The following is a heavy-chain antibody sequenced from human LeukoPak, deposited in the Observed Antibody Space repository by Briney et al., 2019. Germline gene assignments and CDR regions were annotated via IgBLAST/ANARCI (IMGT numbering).Heavy chain of an antibody. Sequence: GGSLRLSCAASGFTFSDYYMSWIRQAPGKGLEWVAYISSNSSSTNYADSVKGRFTISRDNAKNSLYLQMNSLRAEDTAVYYCARVPGKYAFDIWGQGTMVTVSA. V-gene: IGHV3-11*05. CDR3: ARVPGKYAFDI. CDR2: ISSNSSST. CDR1: GFTFSDYY. D-gene: IGHD3-10*01. J-gene: IGHJ3*02.